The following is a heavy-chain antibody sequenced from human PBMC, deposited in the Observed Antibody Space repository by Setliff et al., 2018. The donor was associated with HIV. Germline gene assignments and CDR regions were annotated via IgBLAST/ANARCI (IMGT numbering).Heavy chain of an antibody. J-gene: IGHJ4*02. CDR3: ARAGGLRMDRGVVSDY. CDR1: GYTFTSYG. D-gene: IGHD3-10*01. V-gene: IGHV1-18*01. CDR2: ISAYNGDT. Sequence: ASVKVSCKASGYTFTSYGISWVRQAPGQGFEWMGWISAYNGDTNYVQKLQGRVTMTRNTSISTAYMELSGLISEDAAVYYCARAGGLRMDRGVVSDYWGQGTLVTVSS.